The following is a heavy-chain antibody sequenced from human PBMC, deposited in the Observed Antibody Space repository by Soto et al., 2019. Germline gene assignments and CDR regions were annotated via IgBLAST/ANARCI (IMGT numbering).Heavy chain of an antibody. CDR1: GGSISSSSYY. J-gene: IGHJ5*02. CDR2: IFYSGTT. CDR3: ARDSVAAAGWNWFDP. Sequence: SETLSLTCTVSGGSISSSSYYWGWIRQPPGKGLEWIGSIFYSGTTYYNPSLKSRVTISVDTSKNQFSLKLNSVTAADTAVYYCARDSVAAAGWNWFDPWGQGTLVTVSS. D-gene: IGHD6-13*01. V-gene: IGHV4-39*07.